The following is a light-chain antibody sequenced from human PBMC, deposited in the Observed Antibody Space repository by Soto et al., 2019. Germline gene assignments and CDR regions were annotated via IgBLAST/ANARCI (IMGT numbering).Light chain of an antibody. CDR2: GAS. Sequence: EIVMPPSHATLSGSPGYRAPLSCIASQSVTSNLAWYQQKPGQAPRLLIYGASTRATGIPARFSGSGSGAAFTLTISRLKSADFAAYFCQQYNNWPQINCGKGTRREIK. J-gene: IGKJ5*01. V-gene: IGKV3-15*01. CDR3: QQYNNWPQIN. CDR1: QSVTSN.